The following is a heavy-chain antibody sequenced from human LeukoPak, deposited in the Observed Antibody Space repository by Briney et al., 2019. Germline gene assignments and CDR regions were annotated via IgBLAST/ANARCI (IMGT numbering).Heavy chain of an antibody. D-gene: IGHD4-17*01. CDR3: ARDLSLGRHDDGEPFDY. CDR1: GYTFTNHG. Sequence: ASVMVSCKTSGYTFTNHGISWVRQAPGQGLEWMGWISGYNANTNYVQKFRGRVTMTTDTSTSTAYVELRSLSSDDTALYYCARDLSLGRHDDGEPFDYWGQGTLVTVSS. CDR2: ISGYNANT. J-gene: IGHJ4*02. V-gene: IGHV1-18*01.